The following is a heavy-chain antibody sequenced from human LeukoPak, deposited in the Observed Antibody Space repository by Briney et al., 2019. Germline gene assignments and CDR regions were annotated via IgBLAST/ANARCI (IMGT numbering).Heavy chain of an antibody. CDR3: ARVVYCSSTSCYGNWFDP. J-gene: IGHJ5*02. CDR1: GGSISSYC. D-gene: IGHD2-2*01. CDR2: IYYSGST. Sequence: SETLSLTCTVSGGSISSYCWSWIRQPPGKGLEWIGYIYYSGSTNYNPSLKSRVTISVDTSKNQFSLKLSSVTAADTAVYYCARVVYCSSTSCYGNWFDPWGQGTLVTVSS. V-gene: IGHV4-59*01.